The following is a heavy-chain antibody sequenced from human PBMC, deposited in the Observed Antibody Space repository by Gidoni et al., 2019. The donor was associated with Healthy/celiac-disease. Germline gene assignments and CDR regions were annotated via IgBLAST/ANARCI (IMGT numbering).Heavy chain of an antibody. CDR3: ARRRAPYCSGGSCRHYYYYYYGMDV. CDR2: INHSGST. V-gene: IGHV4-34*01. CDR1: GGSFSGYY. Sequence: QVQLQQWGAGLLTPSETLSLTCAVHGGSFSGYYWSWIRQPPGKGLEWIGEINHSGSTNYNPSLKSRVTISVDTSKNQFSLKLSSVTAADTAVYYCARRRAPYCSGGSCRHYYYYYYGMDVWGQGTTVTVSS. J-gene: IGHJ6*02. D-gene: IGHD2-15*01.